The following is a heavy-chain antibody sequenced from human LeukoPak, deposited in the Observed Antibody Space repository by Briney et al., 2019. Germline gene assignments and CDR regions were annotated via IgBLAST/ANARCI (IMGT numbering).Heavy chain of an antibody. CDR1: GFTFSSYS. CDR2: ISSSSSYI. CDR3: ARVSPRHYYRDV. J-gene: IGHJ6*03. Sequence: GGSLRLSCAASGFTFSSYSMNWVRQAPGKGLEWVSSISSSSSYIYYADSVKGRFTISRDNAKNSLYLQMNSLRAEDTAVYYCARVSPRHYYRDVWGKGTTVTVSS. V-gene: IGHV3-21*01.